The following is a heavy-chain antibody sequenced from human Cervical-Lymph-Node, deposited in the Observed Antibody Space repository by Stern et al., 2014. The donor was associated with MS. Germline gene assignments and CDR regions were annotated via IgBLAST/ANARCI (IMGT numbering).Heavy chain of an antibody. CDR2: IYYSGTT. D-gene: IGHD6-13*01. CDR1: GGSVNSGVYY. J-gene: IGHJ4*02. Sequence: VQLEESGPGLVKPSQTLSLTCTVSGGSVNSGVYYWGWVRQPPGKGLEWIGYIYYSGTTYYNPSLKSRVTMSVDRAKNQFSLNLNSVTAADTAVYYCARVEVAAAAFDYWGQGLLVIVSS. V-gene: IGHV4-30-4*08. CDR3: ARVEVAAAAFDY.